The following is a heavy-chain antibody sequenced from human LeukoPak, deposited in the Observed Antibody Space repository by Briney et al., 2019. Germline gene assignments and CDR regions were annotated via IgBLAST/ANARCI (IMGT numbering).Heavy chain of an antibody. V-gene: IGHV3-23*01. J-gene: IGHJ4*02. D-gene: IGHD6-6*01. CDR3: AKDGLEYSSSPREYYFDY. CDR2: ISGSGGRT. CDR1: GFTFSSYA. Sequence: GGSLRLSCAASGFTFSSYAMSWVRQAPGKGLEWVSAISGSGGRTYYTDSVKGRFTISRDNSKNTLYMQLNSLRAEDTAVYYWAKDGLEYSSSPREYYFDYWGQGNLVTVSS.